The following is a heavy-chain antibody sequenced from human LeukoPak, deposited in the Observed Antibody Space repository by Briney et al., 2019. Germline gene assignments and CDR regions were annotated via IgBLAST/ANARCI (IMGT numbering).Heavy chain of an antibody. V-gene: IGHV3-23*01. CDR2: ISGSGGST. CDR1: GFIFSIYA. Sequence: GGSLRLSCAASGFIFSIYAMSWVRQAPGKGLEWVSTISGSGGSTYYADSVKGRFTISRDNAKNSLYLQMNSLRAEDTALYHCARGIAAAGDYYYYYMDVWGKGTTVTVSS. J-gene: IGHJ6*03. CDR3: ARGIAAAGDYYYYYMDV. D-gene: IGHD6-13*01.